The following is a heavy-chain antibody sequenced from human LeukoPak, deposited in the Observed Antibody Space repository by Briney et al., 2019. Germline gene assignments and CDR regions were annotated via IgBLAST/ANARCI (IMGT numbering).Heavy chain of an antibody. Sequence: VASVKVSCKASGYTFIDYYIHWVRQAPGQGLEWMAWINPNSGGANYAQKFQGRVTLTRDTSISTAYMEMNSLRDEDTAVYYCARNPAGIGDYLGQGTLVTVSS. CDR2: INPNSGGA. V-gene: IGHV1-2*02. J-gene: IGHJ4*02. D-gene: IGHD1-26*01. CDR1: GYTFIDYY. CDR3: ARNPAGIGDY.